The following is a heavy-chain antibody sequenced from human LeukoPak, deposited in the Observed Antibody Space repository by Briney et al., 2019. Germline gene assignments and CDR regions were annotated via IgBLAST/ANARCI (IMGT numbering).Heavy chain of an antibody. J-gene: IGHJ4*02. D-gene: IGHD3-10*01. V-gene: IGHV4-39*01. Sequence: KPSETLSLTCTVPGGSISSSSYYWGWIRQPPGKGLEWIGSIYYSGSTYYNPSLKSRVTISVDTSKNQFSLKLSSVTAADTAVYCCANYYGSGASLDYWGQGTLVTVSS. CDR1: GGSISSSSYY. CDR3: ANYYGSGASLDY. CDR2: IYYSGST.